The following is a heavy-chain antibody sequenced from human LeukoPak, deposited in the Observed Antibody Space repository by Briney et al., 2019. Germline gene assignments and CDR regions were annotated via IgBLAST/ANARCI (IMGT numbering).Heavy chain of an antibody. CDR1: GGSFSGYY. CDR2: INHSGST. D-gene: IGHD4/OR15-4a*01. CDR3: ARALWWIDY. J-gene: IGHJ4*02. V-gene: IGHV4-34*01. Sequence: SETLSLTCAVYGGSFSGYYWSWIRQPPGKGLGWIGGINHSGSTNYNPSLKSRVTISVDTSKNQFSLKLSSVTAADTAVYYCARALWWIDYWGQGTLVTVSS.